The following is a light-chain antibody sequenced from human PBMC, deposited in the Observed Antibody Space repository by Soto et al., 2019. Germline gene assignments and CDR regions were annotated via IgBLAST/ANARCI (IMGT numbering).Light chain of an antibody. CDR2: DAS. CDR1: QGISSA. J-gene: IGKJ5*01. Sequence: AIQLTQSPSSLSASVGDRVTITCRASQGISSALAWYQQKPGKAPKLLIYDASSLESGVPSRFSGSGSGTHFTLTISSLQPEDFATDYCQQFNNYRITFGQGTRLEIK. CDR3: QQFNNYRIT. V-gene: IGKV1D-13*01.